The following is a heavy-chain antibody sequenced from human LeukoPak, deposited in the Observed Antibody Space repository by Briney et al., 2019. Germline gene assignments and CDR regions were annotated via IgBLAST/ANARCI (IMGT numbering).Heavy chain of an antibody. CDR2: IWYDGSNK. J-gene: IGHJ4*02. V-gene: IGHV3-33*01. D-gene: IGHD3-22*01. CDR3: ARGVDYYENSGTIDY. CDR1: GFTFSDYG. Sequence: GKSLRLYCTASGFTFSDYGMHWVRQPPGKGLEWVAIIWYDGSNKKYEDSVKGRFTISRDNSKNTLYLQMNSLRAEDTAVYYCARGVDYYENSGTIDYWGQGTLVTVSS.